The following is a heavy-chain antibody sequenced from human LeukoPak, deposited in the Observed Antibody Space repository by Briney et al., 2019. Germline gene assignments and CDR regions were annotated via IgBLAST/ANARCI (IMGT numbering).Heavy chain of an antibody. D-gene: IGHD1-1*01. CDR2: INHSGST. V-gene: IGHV4-34*01. J-gene: IGHJ6*03. Sequence: PSETLSLTCAVYGGSFSGYYWSWIRQPPGKGLEWIGEINHSGSTNYNPSLKSRVTISIDTSKNHFSLKLSSVTAADTAVYYCARLTGTTFRAGYYYYMDVWGKGTTVTVSS. CDR1: GGSFSGYY. CDR3: ARLTGTTFRAGYYYYMDV.